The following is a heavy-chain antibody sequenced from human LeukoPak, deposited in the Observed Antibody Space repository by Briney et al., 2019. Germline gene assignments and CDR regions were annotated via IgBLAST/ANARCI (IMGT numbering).Heavy chain of an antibody. J-gene: IGHJ3*02. CDR1: GFTFSSYS. D-gene: IGHD3-22*01. CDR2: ISSSSSYI. V-gene: IGHV3-21*01. Sequence: PGGSLRLSCAASGFTFSSYSMNWVRQAPGKGLEWVSSISSSSSYIYYADSVKGRFTISRDNSKNTLYLQMNSLRAEDTAVYYCARGSMVMDAFDIWGQGTMVTVSS. CDR3: ARGSMVMDAFDI.